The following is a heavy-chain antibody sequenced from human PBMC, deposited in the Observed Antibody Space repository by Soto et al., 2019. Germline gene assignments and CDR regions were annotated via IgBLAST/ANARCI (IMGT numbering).Heavy chain of an antibody. CDR1: GFSLSTGGVG. CDR2: IYWDDDK. V-gene: IGHV2-5*02. Sequence: SGPTLVNPTQTLTLTCTFSGFSLSTGGVGVGWIRQPPTKALEWLALIYWDDDKRYSQSLKSRLTITKDTSKNQVVLIMTNMDPVDTATYYCARAQWFGNPFDYWGQGARVTVSS. J-gene: IGHJ4*02. CDR3: ARAQWFGNPFDY. D-gene: IGHD3-10*01.